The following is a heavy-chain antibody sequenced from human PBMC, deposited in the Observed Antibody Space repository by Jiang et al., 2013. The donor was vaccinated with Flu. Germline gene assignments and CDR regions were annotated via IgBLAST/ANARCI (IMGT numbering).Heavy chain of an antibody. V-gene: IGHV1-24*01. CDR2: PEDGET. CDR3: ATIPTTVVTNFDY. J-gene: IGHJ4*02. Sequence: PEDGETIYAQKFQGRVTMTEDTSTDTAYMELSSLRSEDTAVYYCATIPTTVVTNFDYWGQGTLVTVSS. D-gene: IGHD4-23*01.